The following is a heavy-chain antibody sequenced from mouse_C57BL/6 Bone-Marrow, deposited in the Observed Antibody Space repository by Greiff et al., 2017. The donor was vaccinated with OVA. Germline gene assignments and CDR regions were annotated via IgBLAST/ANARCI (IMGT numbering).Heavy chain of an antibody. Sequence: VQLQQSGPVLVQPGASVKMSCKASGYTFTDYYMNWVKQSHGKSLEWIGVINPYNGGTSYNQKFKGKATLTVDKSSSTAYMELNSLTSEDSAVYYCERLSNHLFDYWGQGDTLTVSS. J-gene: IGHJ2*01. CDR1: GYTFTDYY. CDR2: INPYNGGT. V-gene: IGHV1-19*01. D-gene: IGHD2-5*01. CDR3: ERLSNHLFDY.